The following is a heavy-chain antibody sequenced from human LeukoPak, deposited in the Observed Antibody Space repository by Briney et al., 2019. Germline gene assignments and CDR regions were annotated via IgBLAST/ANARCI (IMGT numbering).Heavy chain of an antibody. J-gene: IGHJ5*02. V-gene: IGHV4-30-4*01. CDR1: GGSVNVGDNY. Sequence: SEILSLTRTVSGGSVNVGDNYWTWIRQPPGKGLEWVGFISYSGNTFYNPSLNSQVSMSLDTSYNHFSLKLTSVTAADTAVYYCARGSGSDPWPIFDPWGQGILVTVSS. D-gene: IGHD3-10*01. CDR3: ARGSGSDPWPIFDP. CDR2: ISYSGNT.